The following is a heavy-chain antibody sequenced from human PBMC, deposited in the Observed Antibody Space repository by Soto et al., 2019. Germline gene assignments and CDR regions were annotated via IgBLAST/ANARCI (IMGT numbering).Heavy chain of an antibody. Sequence: ASVKVSCKASGYTFTSYAMHWVRQAPGQRLEWMGWINAGNGNTKYSQKFQGRVTITRDTSASTAYMELSSLRSEDTAVYYCARLYGSGSYYRDIDYWGQGTLVTVSS. J-gene: IGHJ4*02. CDR3: ARLYGSGSYYRDIDY. D-gene: IGHD3-10*01. V-gene: IGHV1-3*01. CDR1: GYTFTSYA. CDR2: INAGNGNT.